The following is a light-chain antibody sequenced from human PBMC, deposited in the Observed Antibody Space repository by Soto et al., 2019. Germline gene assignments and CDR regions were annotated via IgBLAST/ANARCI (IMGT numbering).Light chain of an antibody. CDR2: GAS. CDR3: QQSFSTPYT. J-gene: IGKJ2*01. CDR1: QSISPY. Sequence: DIPMTQSPSSLSASVGDRVTITCRASQSISPYLSWYQQNPGKAPKLLITGASTLQGGVPSRFSGSGSGTDFALTISSLQPEDFATYFCQQSFSTPYTFGQGTKLEIK. V-gene: IGKV1-39*01.